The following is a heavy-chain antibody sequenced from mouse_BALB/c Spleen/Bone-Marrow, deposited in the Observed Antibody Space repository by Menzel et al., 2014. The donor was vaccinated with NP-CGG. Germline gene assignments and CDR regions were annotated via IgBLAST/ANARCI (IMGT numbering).Heavy chain of an antibody. CDR2: IHYSGTT. J-gene: IGHJ3*01. CDR3: ARTVYDYDSAWFAY. CDR1: GYSITSGYS. V-gene: IGHV3-1*02. D-gene: IGHD2-4*01. Sequence: EVKLLESGPDLVKPSQSLSLTCTVTGYSITSGYSWHWIRQFPGNKLEWMGYIHYSGTTNYNPSLKSRISITRDTSKNQFFLQLNFVTSEDTATYYCARTVYDYDSAWFAYWGQGTLVTASA.